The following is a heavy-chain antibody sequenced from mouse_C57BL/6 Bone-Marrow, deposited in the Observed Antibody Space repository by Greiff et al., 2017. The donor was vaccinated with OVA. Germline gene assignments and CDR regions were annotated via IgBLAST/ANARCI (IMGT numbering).Heavy chain of an antibody. J-gene: IGHJ3*01. CDR3: TPPTGSWFAY. CDR1: GFNIKDDY. CDR2: IDPENGDT. Sequence: EVQLQQSGAELVRPGASVKLSCTASGFNIKDDYMHWVKQRPEQGLEWIGWIDPENGDTEYASKFQGKATITADTSSNTAYLQLSSLTSEDTAVYYCTPPTGSWFAYWGQGTLGTVSA. V-gene: IGHV14-4*01.